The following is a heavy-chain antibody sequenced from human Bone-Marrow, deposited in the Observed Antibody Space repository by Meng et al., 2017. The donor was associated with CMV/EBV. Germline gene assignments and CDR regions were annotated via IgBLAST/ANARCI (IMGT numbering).Heavy chain of an antibody. D-gene: IGHD2-15*01. CDR3: ARSIVVVVAANDY. CDR1: GFTVSSNY. Sequence: LSLTCAASGFTVSSNYMGWVRQAPGKGLEWVSVIYSGGSTYYADSVKGRFTISRDNSKNTLYLQMNSLRAEDTAVYYCARSIVVVVAANDYWGQGTLVTVSS. CDR2: IYSGGST. V-gene: IGHV3-53*01. J-gene: IGHJ4*02.